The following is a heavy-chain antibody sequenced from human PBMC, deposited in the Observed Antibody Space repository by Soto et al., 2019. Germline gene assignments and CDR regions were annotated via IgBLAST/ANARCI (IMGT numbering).Heavy chain of an antibody. CDR1: GYTFTSYG. CDR2: ISAYNGNT. Sequence: QVQLVQSGAEVKKPGASVKVSCKASGYTFTSYGISWVRQAPGQGLEWMGWISAYNGNTNYAQKLQGRVTMTTDTSTSTAYMELRSLISDDTAVYYCGFGKYDFWRALGMDVWGQGTTVTVSS. J-gene: IGHJ6*02. CDR3: GFGKYDFWRALGMDV. D-gene: IGHD3-3*01. V-gene: IGHV1-18*04.